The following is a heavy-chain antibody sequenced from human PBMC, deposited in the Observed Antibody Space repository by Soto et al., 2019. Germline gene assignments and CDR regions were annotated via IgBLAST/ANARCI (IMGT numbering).Heavy chain of an antibody. Sequence: QVQLQESGPGLVKPSGTLSLTCTVSGVSINNGNDYWTSIRQHPGKGLEWIGHVHYSGSIHYNPALQSRVTMSVDTSKTQVSLELSPATVADTAVYYCVRGTDRYTCGFWGQGTLVTVSS. D-gene: IGHD2-2*02. CDR2: VHYSGSI. V-gene: IGHV4-31*03. J-gene: IGHJ4*02. CDR1: GVSINNGNDY. CDR3: VRGTDRYTCGF.